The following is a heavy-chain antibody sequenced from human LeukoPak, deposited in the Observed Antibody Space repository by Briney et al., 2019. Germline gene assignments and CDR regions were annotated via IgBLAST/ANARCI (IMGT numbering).Heavy chain of an antibody. V-gene: IGHV3-53*05. D-gene: IGHD3-22*01. CDR3: AKDGSGYYYDSSGYYYLGYYFDY. CDR2: IYSGGST. Sequence: PGGSLRLSCAASGFTVSSNYMSWVRQAPGKGLEWVSVIYSGGSTYYAGSVKGRFTISRDNSKNTLYLQMNSLRAEDTAVYYCAKDGSGYYYDSSGYYYLGYYFDYWGQGTLVTVSS. J-gene: IGHJ4*02. CDR1: GFTVSSNY.